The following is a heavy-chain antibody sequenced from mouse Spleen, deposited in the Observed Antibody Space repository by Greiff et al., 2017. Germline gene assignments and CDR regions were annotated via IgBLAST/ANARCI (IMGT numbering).Heavy chain of an antibody. J-gene: IGHJ2*01. Sequence: EVQRVESGGGLVQPGGSLSLSCAASGFTFTDYYMSWVRQPPGKALEWLGFIRNKANGYTTEYSASVKGRFTISRDNSQSILYLQMDALRAEDSATYYCARLRGGYYEDYWGQGTTLTVSS. CDR2: IRNKANGYTT. V-gene: IGHV7-3*01. CDR3: ARLRGGYYEDY. D-gene: IGHD2-3*01. CDR1: GFTFTDYY.